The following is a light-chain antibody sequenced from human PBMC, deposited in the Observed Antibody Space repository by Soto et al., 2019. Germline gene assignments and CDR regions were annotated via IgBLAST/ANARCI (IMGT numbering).Light chain of an antibody. Sequence: QAVVTQEPSLTVSQGGTVTLTCGSSTGTVTSGHYPYWFQVKPGQAPRTLLYDINNKHSWTPARFSGSLLGGKAALTLSGAQPEDEADYYCMLSYSGPSIFGGGTHLTVL. J-gene: IGLJ7*01. CDR1: TGTVTSGHY. CDR3: MLSYSGPSI. CDR2: DIN. V-gene: IGLV7-46*01.